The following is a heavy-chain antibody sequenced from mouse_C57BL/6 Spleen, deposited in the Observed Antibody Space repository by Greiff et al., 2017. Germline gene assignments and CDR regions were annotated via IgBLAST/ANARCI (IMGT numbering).Heavy chain of an antibody. CDR1: GYAFSSSW. J-gene: IGHJ1*03. Sequence: LQESGPELVKPGASVKISCKASGYAFSSSWMNWVKQRPGKGLEWIGRIYPGDGDTNYNGKFKGKATLTADKSSSTAYMQLSSLTSEDSAVYFCARGTGYSWYFDVWGTGTTVTVSS. CDR2: IYPGDGDT. V-gene: IGHV1-82*01. CDR3: ARGTGYSWYFDV. D-gene: IGHD2-3*01.